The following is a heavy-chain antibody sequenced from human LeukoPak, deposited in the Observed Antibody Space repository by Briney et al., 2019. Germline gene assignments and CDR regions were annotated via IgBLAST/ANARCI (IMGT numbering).Heavy chain of an antibody. CDR3: ARGGYCSGGSCYSDYFDY. Sequence: GGTLRLSCAASGFTFSSYEMNWVRQAPGKGLEWVSYISSSGSTIYYADSVKGRFTISRDNAKNSLYLQMNSLRAEDTAVYYCARGGYCSGGSCYSDYFDYWGQGTLVTVSS. CDR1: GFTFSSYE. CDR2: ISSSGSTI. J-gene: IGHJ4*02. V-gene: IGHV3-48*03. D-gene: IGHD2-15*01.